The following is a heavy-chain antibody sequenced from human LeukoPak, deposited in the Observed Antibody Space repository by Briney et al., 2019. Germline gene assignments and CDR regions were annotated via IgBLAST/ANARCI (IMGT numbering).Heavy chain of an antibody. V-gene: IGHV1-18*04. CDR3: ARGDTAMVTGYFDY. D-gene: IGHD5-18*01. Sequence: ASVKVSCKASGYTFTGYYMHWVRQAPGQGLEWMGWISAYNGNTNYAQKLQGRVTMTTDTSTSTAYMELRSLGSDDTAVYYCARGDTAMVTGYFDYWGQGTLVTVSS. CDR2: ISAYNGNT. CDR1: GYTFTGYY. J-gene: IGHJ4*02.